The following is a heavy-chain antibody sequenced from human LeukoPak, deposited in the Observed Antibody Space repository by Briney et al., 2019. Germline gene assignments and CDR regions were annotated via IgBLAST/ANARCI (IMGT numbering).Heavy chain of an antibody. CDR1: GGSFSGYY. Sequence: PSETLSLTCAVYGGSFSGYYWSWIRQPPGKGLEWIGEINHSGSTNYNPSLKSRVTISVDTSKNQFSLKLSSVTAADMAVYYCARGKWELRWLDYWGQGTLVTVSS. D-gene: IGHD1-26*01. J-gene: IGHJ4*02. CDR3: ARGKWELRWLDY. V-gene: IGHV4-34*01. CDR2: INHSGST.